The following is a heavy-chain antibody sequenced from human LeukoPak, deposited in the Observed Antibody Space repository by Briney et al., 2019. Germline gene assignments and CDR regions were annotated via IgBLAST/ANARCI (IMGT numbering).Heavy chain of an antibody. J-gene: IGHJ6*03. V-gene: IGHV1-8*03. Sequence: ASVKVSCKASGYTFTGYYMHWVRQAPGQGLEWMGWMNPNSGNTGYAQKFQGRVTITRNTSISTAYMELSSLRSEDTAVYYCARAGSTVTGVIYYYYYMDVWGKGTTVTVSS. CDR1: GYTFTGYY. D-gene: IGHD4-17*01. CDR2: MNPNSGNT. CDR3: ARAGSTVTGVIYYYYYMDV.